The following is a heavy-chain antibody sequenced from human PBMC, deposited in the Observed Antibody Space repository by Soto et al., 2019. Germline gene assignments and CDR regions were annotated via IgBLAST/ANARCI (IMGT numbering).Heavy chain of an antibody. D-gene: IGHD3-16*02. Sequence: QVTLKESGPVLVKPTETLTLTCTVSGFSLSNARMGVSWIRQPPGKALEWLAHIFSNDEKSYSTSLKSRLTISKDTSKSQVVLTMTNMDPVDTATYYCARIQLKGYDYVWGSYRYRTFDYWGQGTLVTVSS. CDR2: IFSNDEK. CDR3: ARIQLKGYDYVWGSYRYRTFDY. J-gene: IGHJ4*02. CDR1: GFSLSNARMG. V-gene: IGHV2-26*01.